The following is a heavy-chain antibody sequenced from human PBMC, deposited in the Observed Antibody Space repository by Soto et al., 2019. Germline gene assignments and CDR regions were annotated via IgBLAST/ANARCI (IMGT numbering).Heavy chain of an antibody. CDR3: AKAPSSDCNSGACSLRS. V-gene: IGHV3-23*01. D-gene: IGHD2-21*01. J-gene: IGHJ5*02. CDR1: GFTFSNYG. Sequence: EVQLLESGGGLVQPGGSLRLSCAASGFTFSNYGMSWVRQAPGKGLEWVSSISGGNTFYAGSVKGRFTISRDNSKNTLYLHTKSLPSEDTAVYYCAKAPSSDCNSGACSLRSWGQGTLVTVSS. CDR2: ISGGNT.